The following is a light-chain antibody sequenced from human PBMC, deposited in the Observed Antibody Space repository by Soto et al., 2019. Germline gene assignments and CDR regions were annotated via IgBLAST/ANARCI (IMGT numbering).Light chain of an antibody. CDR3: QHYDGSPLT. Sequence: EVVLTQSPGTLSLSPGERGTLSCRASQSVNSAHLVWYQQKPGQAPRLLIYGAYSRATGIPDRFSGSGSGTDFTLTISGLEPEDSAVYYCQHYDGSPLTFGGGTKGEL. CDR1: QSVNSAH. V-gene: IGKV3-20*01. J-gene: IGKJ4*01. CDR2: GAY.